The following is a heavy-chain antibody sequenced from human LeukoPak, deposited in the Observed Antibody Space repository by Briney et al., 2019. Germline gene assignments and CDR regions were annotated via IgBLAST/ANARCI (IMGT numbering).Heavy chain of an antibody. Sequence: PSETLSLTCAVYGGSFSGYYWSWIRQPPGKGLEWIGEINHSGSTNYNPSLKSRVTISVDTSKNQFSLKLSSVTAADTAVYYCARAHKYYYDSSGYCHYYFDYWGQGTLVTVSS. J-gene: IGHJ4*02. V-gene: IGHV4-34*01. CDR1: GGSFSGYY. CDR3: ARAHKYYYDSSGYCHYYFDY. D-gene: IGHD3-22*01. CDR2: INHSGST.